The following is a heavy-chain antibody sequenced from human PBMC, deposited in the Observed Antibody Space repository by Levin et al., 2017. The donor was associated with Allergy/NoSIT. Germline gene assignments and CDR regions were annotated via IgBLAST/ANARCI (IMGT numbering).Heavy chain of an antibody. D-gene: IGHD3-16*01. Sequence: ETLSLTCVASGFTFSHHDIHWVRQAPGKGLEWVSGAGTMGDTYYADSVRGRFTISRENDNNSLYLQMNRLRDDDTAVYYCARGRTYMSRGYGDYWGPGILVVVSS. CDR2: AGTMGDT. V-gene: IGHV3-13*01. CDR1: GFTFSHHD. CDR3: ARGRTYMSRGYGDY. J-gene: IGHJ4*02.